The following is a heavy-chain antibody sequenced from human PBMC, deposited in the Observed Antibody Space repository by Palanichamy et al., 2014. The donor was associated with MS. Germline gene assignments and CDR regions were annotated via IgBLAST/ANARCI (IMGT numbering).Heavy chain of an antibody. D-gene: IGHD1-26*01. CDR3: AAGWALVS. J-gene: IGHJ5*02. Sequence: QVQLQQSGPGLVKPSQTLSLTCAISGDSVSSNSAAWNWIRQPPSRGLEWLGRTYYRSKWFFDYALSVRSRITINPDTSKNQFSLHLNSMTPDDTAVYYCAAGWALVSWGQGTLVTVSS. V-gene: IGHV6-1*01. CDR2: TYYRSKWFF. CDR1: GDSVSSNSAA.